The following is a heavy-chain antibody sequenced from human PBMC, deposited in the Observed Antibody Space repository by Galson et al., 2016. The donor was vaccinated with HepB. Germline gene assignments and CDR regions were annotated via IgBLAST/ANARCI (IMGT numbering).Heavy chain of an antibody. CDR1: GYTFTSYG. CDR3: AREYYDFWSGYYPQLDN. CDR2: ISAYNGNT. D-gene: IGHD3-3*01. Sequence: SVKVSCKASGYTFTSYGISWVRQAPGQGLEWMGWISAYNGNTNYAQTLQGRVTMTTDTSTSTAYLELRSLRPDDTAVYYCAREYYDFWSGYYPQLDNWGQGTLVTVSS. J-gene: IGHJ4*02. V-gene: IGHV1-18*01.